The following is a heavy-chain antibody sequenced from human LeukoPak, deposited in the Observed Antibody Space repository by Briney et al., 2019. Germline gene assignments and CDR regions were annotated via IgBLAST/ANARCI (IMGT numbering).Heavy chain of an antibody. D-gene: IGHD6-19*01. CDR2: ISGSGGST. J-gene: IGHJ4*02. V-gene: IGHV3-23*01. CDR3: AKPEDRYSSGWYGHDY. CDR1: GFTFSSYA. Sequence: GGSLRLSCAASGFTFSSYAMSWVRQALGKGLEWVSAISGSGGSTYYADSAKGRFTISRDNSKNTLYLQMNSLRAEDTAVYYCAKPEDRYSSGWYGHDYWGQGTLVTVSS.